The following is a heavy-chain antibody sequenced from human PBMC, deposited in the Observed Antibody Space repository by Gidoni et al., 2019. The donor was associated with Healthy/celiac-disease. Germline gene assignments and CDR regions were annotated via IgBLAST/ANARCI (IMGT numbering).Heavy chain of an antibody. D-gene: IGHD4-17*01. CDR3: ARDFDGGDYQGY. J-gene: IGHJ4*02. V-gene: IGHV3-48*01. Sequence: EVQLVESGGGLLQPGGSLRLSCPASGVTFSSYSMNWVRQAPGKGLEWVTYISSSSSTIYYADSVKGRFTISRDNAKNSLYLQMNSLRAEDTAVYYCARDFDGGDYQGYWGQGTLVTVSS. CDR1: GVTFSSYS. CDR2: ISSSSSTI.